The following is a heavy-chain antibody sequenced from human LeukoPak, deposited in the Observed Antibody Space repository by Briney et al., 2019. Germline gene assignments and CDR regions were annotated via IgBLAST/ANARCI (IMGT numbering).Heavy chain of an antibody. CDR3: ARGPDYGDPREYFDY. J-gene: IGHJ4*02. Sequence: GGSLRLSCAASGFTFSSNYMSWVRQAPGKGLEWVSVIYSGGSTYYADSVKGRFTISRDNSKNTLYLQMNSLRAEDTAVYYCARGPDYGDPREYFDYWGQGTLVTVSS. D-gene: IGHD4-17*01. CDR1: GFTFSSNY. CDR2: IYSGGST. V-gene: IGHV3-66*01.